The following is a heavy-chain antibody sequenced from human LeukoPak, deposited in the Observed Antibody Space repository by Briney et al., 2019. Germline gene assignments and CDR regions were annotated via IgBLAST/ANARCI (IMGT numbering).Heavy chain of an antibody. CDR2: INPNSGGT. D-gene: IGHD2-2*02. CDR1: GYTFTGYY. V-gene: IGHV1-2*02. CDR3: ARDLGDCSSTNCYNNFWFDP. J-gene: IGHJ5*02. Sequence: ASVKVSCKASGYTFTGYYMHWVRQAPGQGLEWMGWINPNSGGTNYAQKFQGRVTMTRDTSISTAYMELSRLRSDDTAVYYCARDLGDCSSTNCYNNFWFDPWGQGTLVTVSS.